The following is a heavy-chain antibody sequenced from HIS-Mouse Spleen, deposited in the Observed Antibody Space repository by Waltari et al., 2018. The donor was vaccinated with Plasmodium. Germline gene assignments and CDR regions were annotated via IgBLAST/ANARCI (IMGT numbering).Heavy chain of an antibody. CDR1: GGSFSGYY. Sequence: QVQLQQWGARLLKPSETLSLTCAVYGGSFSGYYWSWIRQPPGKGLEWIGEINHSGSTNDNPSLKSRVTISVDTSKNQFSLKLSSVTAADTAVYYCARGPGYSSGWYYFDYWGQGTLVTVSS. CDR3: ARGPGYSSGWYYFDY. J-gene: IGHJ4*02. V-gene: IGHV4-34*01. CDR2: INHSGST. D-gene: IGHD6-19*01.